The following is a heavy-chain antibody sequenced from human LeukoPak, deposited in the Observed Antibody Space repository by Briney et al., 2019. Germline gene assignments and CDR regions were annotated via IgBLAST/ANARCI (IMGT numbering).Heavy chain of an antibody. D-gene: IGHD3-10*01. CDR2: INPNSGGT. Sequence: GASVKVSCKASGYTFTGYYMHWVRQAPGQGLEWMGRINPNSGGTNYAQKFQGRVTMTRDTSSSTAYMELSRLRSDDTAVYYCARVLGSGSSFDYWGQGTLVTVSS. J-gene: IGHJ4*02. CDR1: GYTFTGYY. V-gene: IGHV1-2*06. CDR3: ARVLGSGSSFDY.